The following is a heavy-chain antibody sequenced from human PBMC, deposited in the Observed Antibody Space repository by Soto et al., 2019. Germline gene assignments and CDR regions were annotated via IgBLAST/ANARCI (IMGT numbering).Heavy chain of an antibody. J-gene: IGHJ4*02. D-gene: IGHD1-7*01. Sequence: ASVKVSCKASGGTFSSYAISWVRQAPGQGLEWMGGIIPIFGTANYAQKFQGRVTITADESTSTAYMELSSLRSEDTDVYYCAREGAGGWNYVPFDYRGQGTLVTVSS. CDR2: IIPIFGTA. CDR3: AREGAGGWNYVPFDY. V-gene: IGHV1-69*13. CDR1: GGTFSSYA.